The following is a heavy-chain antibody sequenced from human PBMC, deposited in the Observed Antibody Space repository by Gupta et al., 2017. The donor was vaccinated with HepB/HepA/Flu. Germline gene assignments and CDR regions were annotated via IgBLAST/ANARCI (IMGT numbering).Heavy chain of an antibody. CDR3: ARGKGSSVFSDY. D-gene: IGHD2-2*01. J-gene: IGHJ4*02. CDR2: IYSGGST. CDR1: GFTFSSNY. V-gene: IGHV3-66*01. Sequence: EVQLVESGGGLVQPGGSLRLSCAASGFTFSSNYMNWVRQAPGKGLEWVSVIYSGGSTYYADSVKGRFTISRDNSKNTLYLQMNSLRAEDTSVYYCARGKGSSVFSDYWGQGTVVTVSS.